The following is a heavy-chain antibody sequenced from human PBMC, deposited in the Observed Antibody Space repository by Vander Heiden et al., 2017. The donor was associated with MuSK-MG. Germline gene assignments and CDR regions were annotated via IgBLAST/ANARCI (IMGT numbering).Heavy chain of an antibody. J-gene: IGHJ4*02. V-gene: IGHV3-30*04. D-gene: IGHD3-10*01. Sequence: QVQLVESGGGVVQPGRSLRLSCAASGVTFSSYAMHWVRQAPGKGLEWVAVISYDGSNTYYADSVKGRFTISRDNSKNTLYLQMNSLRAEDTAVYYCARDAPYGSGSYFDYWGQGTLVTVSS. CDR1: GVTFSSYA. CDR3: ARDAPYGSGSYFDY. CDR2: ISYDGSNT.